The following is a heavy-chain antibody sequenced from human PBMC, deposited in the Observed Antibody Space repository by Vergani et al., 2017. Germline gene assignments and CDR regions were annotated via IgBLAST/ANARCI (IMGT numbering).Heavy chain of an antibody. J-gene: IGHJ6*02. D-gene: IGHD3-10*01. CDR2: IYSGGST. V-gene: IGHV3-53*02. CDR1: GFTVSSNY. CDR3: ARSRPVQGAKKNYYYYGMDV. Sequence: EVQLVETGGGLIQPGGSLRLSCAASGFTVSSNYMSWVRQAPGKGLEWVSVIYSGGSTYYADSVKGRFTISRDNSKNTLYLQMNSLRAEDTAEYYCARSRPVQGAKKNYYYYGMDVWGQGTTVTVPS.